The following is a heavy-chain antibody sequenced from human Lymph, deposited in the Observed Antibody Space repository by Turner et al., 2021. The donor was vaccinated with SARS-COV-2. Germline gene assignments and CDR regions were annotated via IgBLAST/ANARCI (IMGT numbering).Heavy chain of an antibody. CDR3: ARVLPYGDYFDY. Sequence: EVQLVESGGGLIQPGGSLRLSCAASDFTVSINDMSWVRQAPGKGLEWVLIIYSGGSTFYADSVKGRFTISRDNSKNTLYLQMNSLRAEDTAVYYCARVLPYGDYFDYWGQGTLVTVSS. D-gene: IGHD4-17*01. CDR1: DFTVSIND. J-gene: IGHJ4*02. V-gene: IGHV3-53*01. CDR2: IYSGGST.